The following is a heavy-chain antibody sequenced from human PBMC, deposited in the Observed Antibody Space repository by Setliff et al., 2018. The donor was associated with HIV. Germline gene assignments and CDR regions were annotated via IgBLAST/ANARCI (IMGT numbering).Heavy chain of an antibody. J-gene: IGHJ4*02. Sequence: SETLSLTCAVYGGSFSGYYWSWIRQPPGKGLEWIGYIYYSGGTNYNPSLKSQVTISLDTSKNQFSLKLSSVTAADTAVYYCARRGMQLWYPTGWFDYWGQGTLVTVSS. CDR2: IYYSGGT. D-gene: IGHD5-18*01. V-gene: IGHV4-59*08. CDR3: ARRGMQLWYPTGWFDY. CDR1: GGSFSGYY.